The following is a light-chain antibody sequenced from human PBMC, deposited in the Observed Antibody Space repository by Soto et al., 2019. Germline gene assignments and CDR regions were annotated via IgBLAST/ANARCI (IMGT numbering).Light chain of an antibody. V-gene: IGLV2-8*01. J-gene: IGLJ1*01. CDR3: NSYTGTSNV. CDR2: EVN. CDR1: SSDVGAYKY. Sequence: SALTQPPSASGSPGQSVTISCTGTSSDVGAYKYVSWYQQHPGKAPKLIIYEVNERPSGVPDRFSGSKSGNTASLTVSGLQAEDEADYYCNSYTGTSNVFGTGTKVTV.